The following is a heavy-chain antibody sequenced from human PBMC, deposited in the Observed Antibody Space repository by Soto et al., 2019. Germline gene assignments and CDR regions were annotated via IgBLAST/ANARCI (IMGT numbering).Heavy chain of an antibody. Sequence: SVTLSLTCYISNASVEGPHCTWIRQSPGKGLEWVGYFYFYDAATSYNPSLKSRVTISIDTSKNLLSLKLNSVTDADTAVYYCAAGGGLPRYYWGQGTLVTVS. CDR3: AAGGGLPRYY. CDR2: FYFYDAAT. CDR1: NASVEGPH. D-gene: IGHD5-12*01. J-gene: IGHJ4*02. V-gene: IGHV4-59*08.